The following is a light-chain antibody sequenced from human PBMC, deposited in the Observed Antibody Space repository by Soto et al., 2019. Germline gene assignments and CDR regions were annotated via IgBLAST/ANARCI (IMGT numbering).Light chain of an antibody. CDR2: GTS. J-gene: IGKJ1*01. CDR1: ERIYSAY. Sequence: EVVLTQSPGTLSLSRCERATLSCRASERIYSAYLGWYQQKPGQAPRLLIYGTSSRATGIPDRFSGSGSGTDFTLTISRLEPEDFAVYYCQQYSIWRTFGQGTKVDIK. CDR3: QQYSIWRT. V-gene: IGKV3-20*01.